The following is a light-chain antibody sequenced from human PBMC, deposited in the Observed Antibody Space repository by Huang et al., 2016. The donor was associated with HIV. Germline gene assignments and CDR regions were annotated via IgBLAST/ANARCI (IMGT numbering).Light chain of an antibody. CDR2: GAF. Sequence: AIQMTQSPSSLSASVGDRVTITCRASQDIRNELGGYQQRPGRVPKLLIYGAFNLQSGVPSRFSGSGSGTDFTLTISDLRPEDFATYYCLQDYSYPSTFGLGTKL. J-gene: IGKJ2*01. CDR3: LQDYSYPST. CDR1: QDIRNE. V-gene: IGKV1-6*01.